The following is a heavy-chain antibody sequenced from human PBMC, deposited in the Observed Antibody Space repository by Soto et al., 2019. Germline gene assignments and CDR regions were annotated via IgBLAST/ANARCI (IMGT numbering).Heavy chain of an antibody. CDR1: GASITTYY. CDR2: ISYSGST. Sequence: TLSLTCTVSGASITTYYWSWIRQPPGKGLEWIGYISYSGSTDYNPSLKSRVTISFDASKNQISLQVRSATAADAAVYYCARVPDRWGQGTLVTVSS. CDR3: ARVPDR. J-gene: IGHJ5*02. D-gene: IGHD2-2*01. V-gene: IGHV4-59*01.